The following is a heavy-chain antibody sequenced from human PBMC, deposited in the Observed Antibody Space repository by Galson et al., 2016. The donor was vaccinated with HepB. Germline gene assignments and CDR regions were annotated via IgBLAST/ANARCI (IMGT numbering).Heavy chain of an antibody. V-gene: IGHV3-48*01. CDR3: AKGKRYSDSGSYYVDY. J-gene: IGHJ4*02. CDR1: GFTLTTYG. CDR2: ISDSGSAI. Sequence: SLRLSCAASGFTLTTYGMSWVRQAPGKGLEWVSYISDSGSAILYADSVKGRFAIFRDNSKNTLYLQMNSLRVEDSAVYYCAKGKRYSDSGSYYVDYWGQGTLVTVSS. D-gene: IGHD3-10*01.